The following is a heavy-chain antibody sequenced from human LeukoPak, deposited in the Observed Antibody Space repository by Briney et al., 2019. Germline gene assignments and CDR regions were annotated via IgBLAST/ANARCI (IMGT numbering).Heavy chain of an antibody. CDR2: ISGSGGST. J-gene: IGHJ4*02. CDR1: GFTFSSYA. CDR3: AKERAVLRFLEWLSDYDY. Sequence: TGGSLRLSCAASGFTFSSYAMSWVRQAPGKGLEWVSAISGSGGSTYYADSVKGRFTISRDNSKNTLYLQMNSLRAEDTAVYYCAKERAVLRFLEWLSDYDYWGQGTLVTVSS. V-gene: IGHV3-23*01. D-gene: IGHD3-3*01.